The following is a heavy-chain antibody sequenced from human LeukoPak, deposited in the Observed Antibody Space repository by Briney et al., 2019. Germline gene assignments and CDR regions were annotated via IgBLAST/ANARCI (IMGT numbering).Heavy chain of an antibody. CDR2: IIWNGAWT. V-gene: IGHV3-20*04. CDR3: AGYYYDSSRGFDL. CDR1: GFKFDDYG. D-gene: IGHD3-22*01. Sequence: GGSLRLSCAASGFKFDDYGMSWVRQAPGKGLEWVCDIIWNGAWTGYADSVKGRFTISRDNAKNSLYLQMNSLRAEDTALYYCAGYYYDSSRGFDLWGQGTLVTVSA. J-gene: IGHJ5*02.